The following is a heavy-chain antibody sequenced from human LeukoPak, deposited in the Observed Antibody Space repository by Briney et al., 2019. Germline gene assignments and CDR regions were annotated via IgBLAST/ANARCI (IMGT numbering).Heavy chain of an antibody. J-gene: IGHJ4*02. D-gene: IGHD1-26*01. CDR1: GFTFSSYV. Sequence: GRSLRLSCAASGFTFSSYVMHWVRQAPGKGLEWVAFISYDGGNKYYADSVKGRFTISRDNSKNTLYLQMNSLRTEDTAVYYCAKDLGYSGSYIDCWGQGTLVAVSS. CDR2: ISYDGGNK. CDR3: AKDLGYSGSYIDC. V-gene: IGHV3-30*18.